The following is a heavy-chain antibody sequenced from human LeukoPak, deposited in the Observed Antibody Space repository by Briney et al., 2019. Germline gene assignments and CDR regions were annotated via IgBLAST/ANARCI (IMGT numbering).Heavy chain of an antibody. V-gene: IGHV3-7*03. CDR3: AKDRTRQAY. CDR1: GFTFSNYW. Sequence: GSLRLSCAASGFTFSNYWMSWVRQTPGKGLEWVANIKEDGSDKYYVDSLKGRFTISRDNAKNSLYLQMNSLRAEDTAVYYCAKDRTRQAYWGQGTLVTVSS. CDR2: IKEDGSDK. J-gene: IGHJ4*02. D-gene: IGHD3-3*01.